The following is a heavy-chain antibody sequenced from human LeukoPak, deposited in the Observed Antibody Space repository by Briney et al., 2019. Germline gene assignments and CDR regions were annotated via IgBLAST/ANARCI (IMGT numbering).Heavy chain of an antibody. Sequence: GGSLRLSCAASGFTFSDYYMCWIRQAPGKGLEWVSYISSSGSTIDYADSVKGRFTISRDNAKNSLYLQINSLRAEDTAVYYCASHSSGWYSVWSKGTTVTVSS. CDR3: ASHSSGWYSV. CDR1: GFTFSDYY. J-gene: IGHJ6*04. V-gene: IGHV3-11*01. D-gene: IGHD6-19*01. CDR2: ISSSGSTI.